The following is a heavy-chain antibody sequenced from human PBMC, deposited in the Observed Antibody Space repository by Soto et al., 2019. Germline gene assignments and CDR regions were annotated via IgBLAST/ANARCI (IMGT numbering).Heavy chain of an antibody. Sequence: GGSLRLSCAASGFTFSSYGMHWVRQAPGKGLEWVAVISYDGSNKYYADSVKGRFTISRDNSKNTLYLQMNSLRAEDTAVYYRAKFWPAARNFPVLDSDFSNYFDYWGQGTLVTVSS. CDR1: GFTFSSYG. D-gene: IGHD2-2*01. CDR2: ISYDGSNK. J-gene: IGHJ4*02. CDR3: AKFWPAARNFPVLDSDFSNYFDY. V-gene: IGHV3-30*18.